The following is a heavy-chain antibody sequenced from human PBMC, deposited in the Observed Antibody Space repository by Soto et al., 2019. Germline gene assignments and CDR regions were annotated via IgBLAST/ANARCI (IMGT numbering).Heavy chain of an antibody. CDR1: GFTVSSNY. CDR3: ASTPGDRTRAHWFDP. J-gene: IGHJ5*02. CDR2: IYSDGRT. V-gene: IGHV3-53*01. Sequence: GGSLRRSCAASGFTVSSNYMSWVRQAPGKGLEWVSVIYSDGRTYYAGSVKGRFTVSRDNSKNTLYLQMNSLRAEDTAVYYCASTPGDRTRAHWFDPWGQGTLVTVSS. D-gene: IGHD2-21*02.